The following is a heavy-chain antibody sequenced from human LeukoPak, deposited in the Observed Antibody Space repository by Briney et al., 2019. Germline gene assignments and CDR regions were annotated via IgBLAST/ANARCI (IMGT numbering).Heavy chain of an antibody. D-gene: IGHD3-16*02. CDR2: INPNSGGT. V-gene: IGHV1-2*06. CDR3: ARVSGYVWGSYRYWAFDI. Sequence: ASVKVSCXASGYTFTGYYMHWVRQAPGQGLVWMGRINPNSGGTNYAQKFQGRVTMTRDTSISTAYMELSRLRSDDTAVYYCARVSGYVWGSYRYWAFDIWGRGTMVTVSS. CDR1: GYTFTGYY. J-gene: IGHJ3*02.